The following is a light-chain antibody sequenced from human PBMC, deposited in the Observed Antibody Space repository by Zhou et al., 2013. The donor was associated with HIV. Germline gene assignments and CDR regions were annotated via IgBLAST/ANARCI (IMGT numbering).Light chain of an antibody. J-gene: IGKJ3*01. CDR1: QGISSA. CDR2: DVS. CDR3: QQCSAYPFT. Sequence: AIQLTQSPSSLSASVGDRVTITCRASQGISSALAWYQQKPGKTPKLLIYDVSILGSEVPSRFIGAVSGTDFTLTISSLQPEDFGTYYCQQCSAYPFTFGPGTTVDLK. V-gene: IGKV1-13*02.